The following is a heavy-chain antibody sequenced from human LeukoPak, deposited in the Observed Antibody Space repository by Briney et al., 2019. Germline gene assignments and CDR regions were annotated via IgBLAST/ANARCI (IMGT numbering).Heavy chain of an antibody. J-gene: IGHJ3*02. CDR3: ARGYCSGTSCYDSFDI. CDR2: INPDSSGT. D-gene: IGHD2-2*01. V-gene: IGHV1-2*02. CDR1: GNTFTGYY. Sequence: ASVKVSCKASGNTFTGYYIHWVRQAPGQGLQWMGWINPDSSGTNYAQKFQARVTLTRDTSISTAYMELSSLRPDDTAVYYCARGYCSGTSCYDSFDIWGQGTMVTVSA.